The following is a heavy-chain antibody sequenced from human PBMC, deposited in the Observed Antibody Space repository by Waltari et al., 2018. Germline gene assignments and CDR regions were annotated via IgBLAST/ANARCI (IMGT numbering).Heavy chain of an antibody. D-gene: IGHD3-16*01. J-gene: IGHJ4*02. CDR1: GGTFSSYA. Sequence: QVQLVQSGAEVKKPGSSVKVSCKASGGTFSSYAISWVRQAPGQGLEWMGGFDPEDGETIYAQKFQGRVTMTEDTSTDTAYMELSSLRSEDAAVYYCATSGLWELVGGYWGQGTLVTVSS. CDR2: FDPEDGET. V-gene: IGHV1-24*01. CDR3: ATSGLWELVGGY.